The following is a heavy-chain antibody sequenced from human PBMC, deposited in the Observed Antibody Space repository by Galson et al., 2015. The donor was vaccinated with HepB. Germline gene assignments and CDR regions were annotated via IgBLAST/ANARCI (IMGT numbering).Heavy chain of an antibody. CDR3: AKVQQQLILFLGWFDP. D-gene: IGHD2/OR15-2a*01. V-gene: IGHV3-23*01. Sequence: SLRLSCATSGFIFSNSAMTWVRQAPGKGLEWVSSISSSGGSAYYADSVRGRVTVSRDNSNNTLYLQINSLRAEDTAVYYCAKVQQQLILFLGWFDPWGPGTLVTVSS. CDR1: GFIFSNSA. J-gene: IGHJ5*02. CDR2: ISSSGGSA.